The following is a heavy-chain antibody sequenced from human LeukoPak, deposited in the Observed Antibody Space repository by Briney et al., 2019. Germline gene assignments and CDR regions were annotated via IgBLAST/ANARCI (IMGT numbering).Heavy chain of an antibody. CDR1: GGSFSGYY. CDR2: INYRGST. J-gene: IGHJ4*02. CDR3: ARGGDILAGFDY. V-gene: IGHV4-34*01. Sequence: SETLSLTCAVYGGSFSGYYWSWIRQPPGKGLEWIGEINYRGSTNYNPSLKSRVTISVDTSKNQFSLKVSSVTAADTAVYYCARGGDILAGFDYWGQGTLVTVSS. D-gene: IGHD3-9*01.